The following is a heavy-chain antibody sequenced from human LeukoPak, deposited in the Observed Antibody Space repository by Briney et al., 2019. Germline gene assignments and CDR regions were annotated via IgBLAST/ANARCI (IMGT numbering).Heavy chain of an antibody. CDR1: GFTFSSYW. CDR3: ARVGQAGYVGYPLDY. D-gene: IGHD5-12*01. J-gene: IGHJ4*02. Sequence: GGSLRLSCAASGFTFSSYWMHWVRQAPGKGLMWVSRINSDESSTSYADSVKGRFTISRDNAKNTLYLQMNSLRAEDTAVFYCARVGQAGYVGYPLDYRGQGTLVTVSS. CDR2: INSDESST. V-gene: IGHV3-74*01.